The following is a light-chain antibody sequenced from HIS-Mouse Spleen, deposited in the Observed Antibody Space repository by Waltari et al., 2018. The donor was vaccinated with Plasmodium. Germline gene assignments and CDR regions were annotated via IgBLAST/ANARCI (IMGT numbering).Light chain of an antibody. J-gene: IGKJ3*01. Sequence: DIQMTQSPSSLSASVGDRVTITCQASQDISNYLNWYQQKPGKAPKLLIYDASNLETGVPSRFSGSGSETDFTFTISSLQPEDIATYYCQQYDNLPPLFTGGPGTKVDIK. V-gene: IGKV1-33*01. CDR3: QQYDNLPPLFT. CDR2: DAS. CDR1: QDISNY.